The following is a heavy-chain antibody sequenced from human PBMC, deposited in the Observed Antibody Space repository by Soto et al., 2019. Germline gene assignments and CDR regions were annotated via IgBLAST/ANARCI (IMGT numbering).Heavy chain of an antibody. CDR2: ISSSGSTI. J-gene: IGHJ4*02. V-gene: IGHV3-11*01. Sequence: PGGSLRLSCAASGFTFSDYYMSWIRQAPGKGLEWVSYISSSGSTIYYADSVKGRFTISRDNAKNSLYLQMDSLRAEDTAVYYCARDKSTMVRGSVFDYWGQGTLVTVSS. CDR3: ARDKSTMVRGSVFDY. CDR1: GFTFSDYY. D-gene: IGHD3-10*01.